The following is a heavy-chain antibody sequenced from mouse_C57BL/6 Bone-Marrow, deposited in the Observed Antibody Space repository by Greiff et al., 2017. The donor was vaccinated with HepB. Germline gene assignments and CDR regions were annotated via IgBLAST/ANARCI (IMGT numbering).Heavy chain of an antibody. CDR1: GYSFTDYN. CDR2: INPNYGTT. D-gene: IGHD1-1*01. V-gene: IGHV1-39*01. CDR3: AREGFAFTTVVALYWYFDV. Sequence: EVQLQQSGPELVKPGASVKISCKASGYSFTDYNMNWVKQSNGKSLEWIGVINPNYGTTSYNQKFKGKATLTVDQSSSTAYMQLNSLTSEDSAVYYCAREGFAFTTVVALYWYFDVWGTGTTVTVSS. J-gene: IGHJ1*03.